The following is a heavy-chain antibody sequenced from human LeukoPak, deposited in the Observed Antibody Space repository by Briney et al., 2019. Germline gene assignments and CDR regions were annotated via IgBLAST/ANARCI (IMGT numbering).Heavy chain of an antibody. CDR1: GFTFSTYG. CDR2: IRYDGSHK. CDR3: AKISGYYPFDY. J-gene: IGHJ4*02. V-gene: IGHV3-30*02. Sequence: GGSLRLSCAATGFTFSTYGMHWVRQAPGKGLEWVAFIRYDGSHKYYTDSVRGRFTISRDNSKNTLYLQMNNLRAEDTALYCCAKISGYYPFDYWGQGTLVTVSS. D-gene: IGHD3-22*01.